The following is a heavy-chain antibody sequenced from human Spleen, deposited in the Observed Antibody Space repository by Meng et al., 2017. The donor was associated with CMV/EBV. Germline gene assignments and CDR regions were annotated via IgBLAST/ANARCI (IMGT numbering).Heavy chain of an antibody. D-gene: IGHD6-13*01. CDR1: RFTFSDYY. CDR2: ISSSGSTI. J-gene: IGHJ6*02. V-gene: IGHV3-11*01. Sequence: GGSLRLSCAASRFTFSDYYMSWIRQAPGKGLEWVSYISSSGSTIYYADSVKGRFTISRDNAKNSLYLQMNSLRAEDTAVYYCASEVNEIAAADPAYYYGMDVWGQGTTVTVSS. CDR3: ASEVNEIAAADPAYYYGMDV.